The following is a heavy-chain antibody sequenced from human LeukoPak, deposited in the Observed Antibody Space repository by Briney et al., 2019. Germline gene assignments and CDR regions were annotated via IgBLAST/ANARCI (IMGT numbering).Heavy chain of an antibody. CDR1: GFTFSSYA. J-gene: IGHJ4*02. CDR3: AKYCSGGSCYSEDS. D-gene: IGHD2-15*01. V-gene: IGHV3-30*04. CDR2: ISYDGSNK. Sequence: SGGSLRLSCAASGFTFSSYAIHWVRQAPGKGLEWVALISYDGSNKYYADSVKGRFTISRDNSKNTLYLQMNSLRAEDTAVYYCAKYCSGGSCYSEDSWGQGTLVTVSS.